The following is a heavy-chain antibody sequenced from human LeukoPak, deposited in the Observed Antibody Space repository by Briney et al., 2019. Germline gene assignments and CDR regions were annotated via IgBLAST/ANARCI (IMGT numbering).Heavy chain of an antibody. J-gene: IGHJ4*02. D-gene: IGHD6-13*01. Sequence: GASVKVSCKASGYTFTSYGISWVRQAPGQGLEGMGWISAFNGNTNYAQKLQGRVTMTTDTSTSTAYMELRSLRSDDTAAYYCARAAAAGNRFFDYWGQGTLVTVSS. V-gene: IGHV1-18*01. CDR3: ARAAAAGNRFFDY. CDR2: ISAFNGNT. CDR1: GYTFTSYG.